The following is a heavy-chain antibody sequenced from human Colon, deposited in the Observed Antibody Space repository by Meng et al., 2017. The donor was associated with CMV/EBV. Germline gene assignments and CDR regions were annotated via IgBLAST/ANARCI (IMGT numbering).Heavy chain of an antibody. Sequence: GSLRLSCAVYGGSFSGYYWSWIRQPPGKGLEWIGEINHSGSTNYNPSLKSRVTISVDTSKNQFSLKLSSVTAADTAVYYCARGEYDFWSGYPPGGGWFDPWGQGTLVTVSS. CDR3: ARGEYDFWSGYPPGGGWFDP. J-gene: IGHJ5*02. CDR2: INHSGST. D-gene: IGHD3-3*01. CDR1: GGSFSGYY. V-gene: IGHV4-34*01.